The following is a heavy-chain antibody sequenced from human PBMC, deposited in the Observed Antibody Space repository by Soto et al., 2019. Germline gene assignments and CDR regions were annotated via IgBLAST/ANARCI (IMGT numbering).Heavy chain of an antibody. D-gene: IGHD2-2*01. J-gene: IGHJ4*02. V-gene: IGHV4-59*02. CDR3: ARVGCISTSCYPNYYFDY. CDR1: GGSVSPYY. Sequence: PSETLSLTCTVSGGSVSPYYWSWIRQPPGKGLEWVGYIYYGGSTSYNPSLKSRVTISVDRSKNQFSLKLSSVTAADTAVYYCARVGCISTSCYPNYYFDYWGQGTLVTVSS. CDR2: IYYGGST.